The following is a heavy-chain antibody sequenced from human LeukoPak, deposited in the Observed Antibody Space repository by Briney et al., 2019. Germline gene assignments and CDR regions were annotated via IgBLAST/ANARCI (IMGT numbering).Heavy chain of an antibody. V-gene: IGHV1-69*05. CDR3: ARGGYSGSYYKRNYYYMDV. CDR1: GGTFSSYA. J-gene: IGHJ6*03. Sequence: EASVKVSCKASGGTFSSYAISWVRQAPGQGLEWMGGIIPIFGTANYAQKFQGRVTITTDESTSTAYMELSSLRSEDTAVYYCARGGYSGSYYKRNYYYMDVWGKGTTVTVSS. CDR2: IIPIFGTA. D-gene: IGHD1-26*01.